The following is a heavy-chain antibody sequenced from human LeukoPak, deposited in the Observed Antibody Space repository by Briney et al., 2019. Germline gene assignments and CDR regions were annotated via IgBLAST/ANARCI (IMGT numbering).Heavy chain of an antibody. CDR2: IYSGGST. CDR3: AKPRNAVYSGAFDI. V-gene: IGHV3-66*04. J-gene: IGHJ3*02. D-gene: IGHD3-10*01. Sequence: GGSLRLSCAASGFTVSSNYMSWVRQAPGKGLEWVSVIYSGGSTYYADSVKDRFTISRDNSKNTLYLQMNSLRAEDTAVYYCAKPRNAVYSGAFDIWGQGTMVTVSS. CDR1: GFTVSSNY.